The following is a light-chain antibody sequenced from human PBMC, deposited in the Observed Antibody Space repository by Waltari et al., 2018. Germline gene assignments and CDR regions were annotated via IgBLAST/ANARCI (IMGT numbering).Light chain of an antibody. CDR1: QSVSSY. V-gene: IGKV3-11*01. J-gene: IGKJ4*01. CDR2: EAS. Sequence: EIVLTQSPATLSLSPGERATLSCRASQSVSSYLGWYQQKPGQAPRLLIYEASNRATGIPPRFGGSGSGTDFTLTISSLEPEDFAVYYCQQRSNWPPLTFGGGTKVEIK. CDR3: QQRSNWPPLT.